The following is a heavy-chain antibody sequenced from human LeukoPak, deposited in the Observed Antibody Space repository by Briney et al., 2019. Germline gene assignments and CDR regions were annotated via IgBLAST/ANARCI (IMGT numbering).Heavy chain of an antibody. CDR2: ISSSGSTI. J-gene: IGHJ6*03. D-gene: IGHD3-22*01. V-gene: IGHV3-48*03. CDR1: GFTFSSYE. CDR3: ARAATYYYDSSGYALGGYYYMDV. Sequence: PGGSLRLSCAASGFTFSSYEMNWVRQAPGKGLEWVSYISSSGSTIYYADSVQGRFTISRDNAKNSLYLQMNSLRAEDTAVYYCARAATYYYDSSGYALGGYYYMDVWGKGTTVTVSS.